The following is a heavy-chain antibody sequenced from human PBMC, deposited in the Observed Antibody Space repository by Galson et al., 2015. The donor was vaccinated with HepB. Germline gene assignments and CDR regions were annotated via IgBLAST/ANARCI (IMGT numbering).Heavy chain of an antibody. CDR1: GGTFSSYA. D-gene: IGHD3-3*01. CDR2: IIPIFGTA. CDR3: ATTRTIFGVASHDAFDI. J-gene: IGHJ3*02. V-gene: IGHV1-69*06. Sequence: SVKVSCKASGGTFSSYAISWVRQAPGQGLEWMGGIIPIFGTANYAQKFQGRVTITADKSTSTAYMELSSLRSEDTAVYYCATTRTIFGVASHDAFDIWGQGTMVTVSS.